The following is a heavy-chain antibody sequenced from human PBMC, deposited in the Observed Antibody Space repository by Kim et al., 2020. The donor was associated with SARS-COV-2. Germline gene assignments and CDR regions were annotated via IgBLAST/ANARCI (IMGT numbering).Heavy chain of an antibody. Sequence: SETLSLTCTVSGGSISSYYWSWIRQPPGKGLEWIGYIYYSGSTNYNPSLKSRVTISVDTSKNQFSLKLSSVTAADTAVYYCARAADDILTGYKYRNWFDPWGQGTLVTVSS. J-gene: IGHJ5*02. CDR1: GGSISSYY. V-gene: IGHV4-59*01. CDR3: ARAADDILTGYKYRNWFDP. D-gene: IGHD3-9*01. CDR2: IYYSGST.